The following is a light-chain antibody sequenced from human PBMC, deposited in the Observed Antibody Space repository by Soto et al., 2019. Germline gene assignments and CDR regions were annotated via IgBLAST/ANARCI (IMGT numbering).Light chain of an antibody. CDR2: ATS. CDR1: QAIRND. Sequence: DIQVTQSRSSLSASVGDRVTITCRASQAIRNDLGWYQQKPAKAPKRLIYATSSLQSGVPSRFSGSGSGTEFTLTISSLQPEDSATYYCLQHNTYPRTFGQGTKVDTK. V-gene: IGKV1-17*01. CDR3: LQHNTYPRT. J-gene: IGKJ1*01.